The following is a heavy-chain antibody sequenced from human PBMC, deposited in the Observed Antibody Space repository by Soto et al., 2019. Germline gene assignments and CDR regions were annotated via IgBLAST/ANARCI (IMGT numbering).Heavy chain of an antibody. CDR1: VFTFNNYG. CDR3: ARDRGLAAMAYYFVY. J-gene: IGHJ4*02. D-gene: IGHD5-18*01. CDR2: IWYDGSNQ. V-gene: IGHV3-33*01. Sequence: GGSLRLSCASSVFTFNNYGMHCVRQSPGKWLEWVAIIWYDGSNQNYADSVKGRFTLSRDYSKNTLYLQMNSLRAEDTAVYYCARDRGLAAMAYYFVYWGQGTRSNLSS.